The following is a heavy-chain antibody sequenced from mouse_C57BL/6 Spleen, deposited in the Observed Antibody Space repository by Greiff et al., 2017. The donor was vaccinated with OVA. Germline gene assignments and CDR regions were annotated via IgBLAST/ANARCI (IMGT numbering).Heavy chain of an antibody. V-gene: IGHV5-9-1*02. Sequence: EVQRVESGEGLVKPGGSLKLSCAASGFTFSSYAMSWVRQTPAKRLEWVAYISRGGDYIYYADTVKGRFTISRDNARNTLYLQMSSMKSEDTAMYYCTRDNPLAMDYWGQGTSVTVSS. CDR3: TRDNPLAMDY. CDR1: GFTFSSYA. J-gene: IGHJ4*01. CDR2: ISRGGDYI.